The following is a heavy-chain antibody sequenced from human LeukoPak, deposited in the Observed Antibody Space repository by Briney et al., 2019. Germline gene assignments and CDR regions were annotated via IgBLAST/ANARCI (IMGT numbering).Heavy chain of an antibody. CDR1: GLTFSSYG. V-gene: IGHV3-30*18. Sequence: GCSQRLSCAASGLTFSSYGLHGVRPAAGKELAGVAVISYDESNKYLADSVKGRFTISRDNSKNTLYLQMNSLRAEDTAVYYCAKDLSAAGGTTNWGGFYYHYYYGMDVWGQGTTVTVSS. CDR3: AKDLSAAGGTTNWGGFYYHYYYGMDV. J-gene: IGHJ6*02. CDR2: ISYDESNK. D-gene: IGHD6-13*01.